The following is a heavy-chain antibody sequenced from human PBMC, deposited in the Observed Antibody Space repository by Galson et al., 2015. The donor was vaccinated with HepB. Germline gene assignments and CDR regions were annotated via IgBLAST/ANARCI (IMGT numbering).Heavy chain of an antibody. V-gene: IGHV5-51*01. Sequence: QSGAEVKKPGESLKISCKASGYSFASYWIDWVRQMPGKGLEWMGIISPGDSHTRYSPSFQGQVTISVDKSISTAYLQWSSLKASDTAMYYCAKHGATSSWYGTAFDVWGQGTMVTVSS. CDR3: AKHGATSSWYGTAFDV. CDR1: GYSFASYW. J-gene: IGHJ3*01. CDR2: ISPGDSHT. D-gene: IGHD6-13*01.